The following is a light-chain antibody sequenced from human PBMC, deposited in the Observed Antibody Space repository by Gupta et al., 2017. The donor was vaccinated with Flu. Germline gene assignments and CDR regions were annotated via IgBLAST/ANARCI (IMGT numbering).Light chain of an antibody. CDR2: DNN. V-gene: IGLV1-51*01. J-gene: IGLJ2*01. Sequence: QSVLTQPPSVSAAPGQKVTISCSGSSSNIGNNYVSWYQQLPGTAPKLLIYDNNKRPSGIPDRFSGSKSGTSATLGINGLQTGDEADYYCGTWDSSLSAYVFGGGTKMTVI. CDR1: SSNIGNNY. CDR3: GTWDSSLSAYV.